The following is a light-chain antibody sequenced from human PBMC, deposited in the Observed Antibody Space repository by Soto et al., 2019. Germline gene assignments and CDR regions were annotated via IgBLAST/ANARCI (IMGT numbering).Light chain of an antibody. Sequence: DIQMTQSPSSLSASVGDSVTITCRASQTISRYLNWYQQQPGKAPKLLIDTTSTLQSGVPSRFSGSGSGTDFTLTISSLQPEDFATYYCQQYYTTPTFGQGTRLEIK. CDR3: QQYYTTPT. V-gene: IGKV1-39*01. J-gene: IGKJ5*01. CDR1: QTISRY. CDR2: TTS.